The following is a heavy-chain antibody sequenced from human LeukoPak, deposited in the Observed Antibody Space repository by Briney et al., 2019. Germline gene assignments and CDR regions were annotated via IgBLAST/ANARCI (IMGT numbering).Heavy chain of an antibody. CDR1: GFTFVSYW. V-gene: IGHV3-74*03. D-gene: IGHD5-18*01. J-gene: IGHJ4*02. Sequence: GGSLRLSXAASGFTFVSYWMHWVRQAPGKGLVWVSRINGYGSSTEFADSVKGRFTISRDNAKNPMYLQMTSLRAEDTAVYYCARDAPGNTALDYWGQGTLVTISS. CDR2: INGYGSST. CDR3: ARDAPGNTALDY.